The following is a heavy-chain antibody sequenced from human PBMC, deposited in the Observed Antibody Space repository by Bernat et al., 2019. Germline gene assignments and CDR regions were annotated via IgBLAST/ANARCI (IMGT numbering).Heavy chain of an antibody. CDR3: ARDYSWSGYFDY. D-gene: IGHD3-3*01. V-gene: IGHV4-31*03. CDR1: GGSISSGGYY. Sequence: QVQLQESGPGLVKPSQTLSLTCTVSGGSISSGGYYWSWIRQHPGKGLEWNGYIYYSGSTYYNPSLKSRVTISVDTSKNQFSLKLSSVTAADTAVYYCARDYSWSGYFDYWGQGTLVTVSS. CDR2: IYYSGST. J-gene: IGHJ4*02.